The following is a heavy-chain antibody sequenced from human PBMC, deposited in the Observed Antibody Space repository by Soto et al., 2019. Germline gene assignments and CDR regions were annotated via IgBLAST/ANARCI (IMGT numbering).Heavy chain of an antibody. CDR3: AKLGSSSWSPHYYFDY. J-gene: IGHJ4*02. CDR1: GFTFNNYA. D-gene: IGHD2-2*01. CDR2: ITDSGDDT. V-gene: IGHV3-23*01. Sequence: GGSLRLSCAASGFTFNNYAMCWVRQAPGKGLEWVSAITDSGDDTYYIDSVKGRFTISRDNSKSTLYLQMNSLRAEDTAIYYCAKLGSSSWSPHYYFDYWGQGTLVTVSS.